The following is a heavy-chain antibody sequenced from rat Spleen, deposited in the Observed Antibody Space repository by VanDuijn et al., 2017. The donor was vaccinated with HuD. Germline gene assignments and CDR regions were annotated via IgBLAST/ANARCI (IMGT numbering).Heavy chain of an antibody. V-gene: IGHV7-7*01. Sequence: EVKLLESGGGLVQPGGSMRLSCAASGFTFTDFYMNWIRQPAGKAPEWLGFIRNKANGYTTEYNPSVKGRFTISRDNTQNLLYLQMTTLRAEDTATYYCARLGSGFDYWGQGVMVTVSS. D-gene: IGHD4-6*01. CDR3: ARLGSGFDY. CDR1: GFTFTDFY. J-gene: IGHJ2*01. CDR2: IRNKANGYTT.